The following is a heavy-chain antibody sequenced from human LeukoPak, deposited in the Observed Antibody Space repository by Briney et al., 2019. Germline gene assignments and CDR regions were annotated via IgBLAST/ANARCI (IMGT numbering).Heavy chain of an antibody. J-gene: IGHJ4*02. CDR2: INPNSGGT. D-gene: IGHD6-19*01. CDR1: GYTFTGYY. CDR3: ARGGALSSGWSDY. V-gene: IGHV1-2*02. Sequence: ASVTVSCKASGYTFTGYYIHWVRQAPGQGLEWMGWINPNSGGTNYAQKFQGRVTMTRDTSISTAYMELSRLRSDDTAVYYCARGGALSSGWSDYWGQGTLVTVSS.